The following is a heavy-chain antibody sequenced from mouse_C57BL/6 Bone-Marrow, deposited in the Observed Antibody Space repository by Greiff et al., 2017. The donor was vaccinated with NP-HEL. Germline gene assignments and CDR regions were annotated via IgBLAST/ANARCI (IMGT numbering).Heavy chain of an antibody. CDR3: TRGIYDGYLLYAMDY. CDR1: GFTFSDYY. J-gene: IGHJ4*01. Sequence: EVQLVESEGGLVQPGSSMKLSCTASGFTFSDYYMAWIRQVPEKGLEWVANINYDGSSTYYLDSLKSRFIISRDNAKNILYLQMSSLKSEDTATYYCTRGIYDGYLLYAMDYWGQGTSVTVSS. CDR2: INYDGSST. V-gene: IGHV5-16*01. D-gene: IGHD2-3*01.